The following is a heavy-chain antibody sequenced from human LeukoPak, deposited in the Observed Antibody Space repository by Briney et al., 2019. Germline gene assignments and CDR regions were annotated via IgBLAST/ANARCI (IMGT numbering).Heavy chain of an antibody. V-gene: IGHV3-23*01. D-gene: IGHD3-10*01. CDR3: AKSSGRQFDY. J-gene: IGHJ4*02. CDR2: LTGSVGGT. Sequence: GGSLRLACAASGFTFSSYAMSWVRQAPGKGLEWVSALTGSVGGTYYADSVKGRFTISRDNSKNTLYLQMNSLRAEDTAVYYCAKSSGRQFDYWGQGTLATVSS. CDR1: GFTFSSYA.